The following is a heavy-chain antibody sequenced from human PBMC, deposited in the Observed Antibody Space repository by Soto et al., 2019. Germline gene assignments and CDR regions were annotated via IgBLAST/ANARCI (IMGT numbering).Heavy chain of an antibody. CDR1: GSTFSSYE. J-gene: IGHJ4*02. V-gene: IGHV3-48*03. Sequence: GGSLRLSCAASGSTFSSYEMNWVRQAPGKGLEWVSYISSSGNTIYYADSVKGRFTISRDNAKNSLYLQMNSLRAEDTAVYYCATYRWGSSIDYWGQGTLVTVSS. D-gene: IGHD3-16*01. CDR3: ATYRWGSSIDY. CDR2: ISSSGNTI.